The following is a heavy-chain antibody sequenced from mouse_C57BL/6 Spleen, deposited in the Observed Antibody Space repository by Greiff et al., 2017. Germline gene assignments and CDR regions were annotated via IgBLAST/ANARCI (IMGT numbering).Heavy chain of an antibody. CDR2: IRNKANNHAT. Sequence: DVHLVESGGGLVQPGGSMKLSCAASGFTFSDAWLDWVRQSPEKGLEWVAEIRNKANNHATYYAESVKGRFTISRDDSKSRVYLKMNSLRAEDTGIYYCTRIGYTRVGCWGKGTSVTVSS. J-gene: IGHJ4*01. V-gene: IGHV6-6*01. CDR3: TRIGYTRVGC. CDR1: GFTFSDAW. D-gene: IGHD2-2*01.